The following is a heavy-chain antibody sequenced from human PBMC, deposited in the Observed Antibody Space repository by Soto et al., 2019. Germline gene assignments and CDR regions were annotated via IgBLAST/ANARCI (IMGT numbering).Heavy chain of an antibody. CDR1: GDTFSSYT. CDR3: ARELGRGGWNYYYYYMDA. V-gene: IGHV1-69*04. Sequence: PVKVSCKTSGDTFSSYTISWVRQAPGQGLEWMGRIIPILGIANYAQKFQGRVTITADKSTSTAYMELSSLRSEDTAVYYCARELGRGGWNYYYYYMDAGAKGPTVPVSS. CDR2: IIPILGIA. J-gene: IGHJ6*03. D-gene: IGHD6-19*01.